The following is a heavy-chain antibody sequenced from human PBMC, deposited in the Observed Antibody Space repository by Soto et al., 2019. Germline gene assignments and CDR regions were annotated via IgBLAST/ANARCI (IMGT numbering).Heavy chain of an antibody. CDR3: ARDQVSSGVVAATPWFDP. Sequence: QVQLVESGGGVVQPGRSLRLSCAASGFTFSSYAMHWVRQAPGKGLEWVAVISYDGSNKYYADSVKGRFTISRDNSKNTLYLQMNSLRAEDTAVYYCARDQVSSGVVAATPWFDPWGQGTLVTVSS. CDR1: GFTFSSYA. D-gene: IGHD2-15*01. J-gene: IGHJ5*02. V-gene: IGHV3-30-3*01. CDR2: ISYDGSNK.